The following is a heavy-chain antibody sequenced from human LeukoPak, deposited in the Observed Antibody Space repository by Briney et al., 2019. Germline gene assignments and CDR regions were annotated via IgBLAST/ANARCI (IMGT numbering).Heavy chain of an antibody. CDR3: ARHVVVTAIRSHEGYFQH. J-gene: IGHJ1*01. D-gene: IGHD2-21*02. V-gene: IGHV1-18*01. CDR2: ISAYNGNT. Sequence: GASVKVSCKASGYTFTSYGISWVRQAPGQGLEWMGWISAYNGNTNYAQKLQGRVTMTTDTSTSTAYMELSSLRSEDTAVYYCARHVVVTAIRSHEGYFQHWGQGTLVTVSS. CDR1: GYTFTSYG.